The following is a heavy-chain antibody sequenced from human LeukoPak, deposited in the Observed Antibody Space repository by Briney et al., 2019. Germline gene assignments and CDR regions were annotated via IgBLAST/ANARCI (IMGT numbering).Heavy chain of an antibody. CDR3: ARDPRYCSSTSGYPYNWFDP. D-gene: IGHD2-2*01. V-gene: IGHV1-2*02. CDR2: INPNSGGT. CDR1: GYTFTDYY. Sequence: ASVKVSCKASGYTFTDYYMHWVRQAPGQGLEWMGWINPNSGGTNYAQKFQGRVTMTRDTSISTAYMELSRLRSDDTAVYYCARDPRYCSSTSGYPYNWFDPWGQGTLVTVSS. J-gene: IGHJ5*02.